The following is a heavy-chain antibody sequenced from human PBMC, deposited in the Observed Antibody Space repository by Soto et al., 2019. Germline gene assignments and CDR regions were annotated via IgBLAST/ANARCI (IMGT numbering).Heavy chain of an antibody. CDR1: GFTFSSYE. Sequence: PGGSLRLSCAASGFTFSSYEMNWVRQAPGKGLEWVSYISSSGSTIYYADSVKGRFTISRDNAKNSLYLQMDSLRAEDTAVYYCARMRIQLWLHDYWGQGTLVTVSS. V-gene: IGHV3-48*03. CDR3: ARMRIQLWLHDY. D-gene: IGHD5-18*01. J-gene: IGHJ4*02. CDR2: ISSSGSTI.